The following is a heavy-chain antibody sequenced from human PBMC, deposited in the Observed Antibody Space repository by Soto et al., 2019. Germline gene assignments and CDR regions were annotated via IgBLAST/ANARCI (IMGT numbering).Heavy chain of an antibody. CDR3: ARHYDTAMAYLYYYGMDV. V-gene: IGHV4-39*01. D-gene: IGHD5-18*01. CDR1: GGSISGSSYY. Sequence: SETLSLTCTVSGGSISGSSYYWGWICQPPGKGLEWIGSIYYSGSTYYNPSLKSRVTISVDTSKNQFSLKLSSVTAADTAVYYCARHYDTAMAYLYYYGMDVWGQGTTVT. J-gene: IGHJ6*02. CDR2: IYYSGST.